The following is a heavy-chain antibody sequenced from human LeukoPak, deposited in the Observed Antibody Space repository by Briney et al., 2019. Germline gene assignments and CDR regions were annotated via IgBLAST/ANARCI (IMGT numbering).Heavy chain of an antibody. CDR2: TEGDVVSA. Sequence: GGALRLSCAASGVTLTADLMHSVRQGPGKGGWWGSRTEGDVVSATYADSVTGRFTISRDNSKNTLYLQMNSLRAEDTAVYYCAKRGSYSSSWYKGWFDPWGQGTLVTVSS. CDR3: AKRGSYSSSWYKGWFDP. V-gene: IGHV3-74*01. CDR1: GVTLTADL. D-gene: IGHD6-13*01. J-gene: IGHJ5*02.